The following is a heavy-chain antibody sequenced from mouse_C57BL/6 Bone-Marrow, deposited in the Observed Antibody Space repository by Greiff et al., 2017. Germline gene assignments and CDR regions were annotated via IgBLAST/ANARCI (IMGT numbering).Heavy chain of an antibody. J-gene: IGHJ2*01. Sequence: QVQLQQPGAELVKPGASVKMSCKASGYTFTSYWITWVKQRPGQGLEWIGDIYPTSGRTNYNEKFKSKARLTVDASSNTAYMQLSSLTSADSAVFYCARSGPLRRSFDYGGQGTTLTVSS. V-gene: IGHV1-55*01. CDR2: IYPTSGRT. CDR3: ARSGPLRRSFDY. CDR1: GYTFTSYW. D-gene: IGHD3-1*01.